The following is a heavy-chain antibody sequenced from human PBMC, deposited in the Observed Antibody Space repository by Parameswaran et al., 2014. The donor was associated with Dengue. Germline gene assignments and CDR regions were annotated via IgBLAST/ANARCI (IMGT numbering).Heavy chain of an antibody. CDR3: ARKYCTNTDCPNWFDP. V-gene: IGHV1-69*06. CDR2: VIPVFDTV. D-gene: IGHD2-8*01. J-gene: IGHJ5*02. Sequence: WVRQAPGQGLEWMARVIPVFDTVDYAPGFQGRVTITADKSTNTVYMELINLTSEDTAVYYCARKYCTNTDCPNWFDPWGQGTLVTVSS.